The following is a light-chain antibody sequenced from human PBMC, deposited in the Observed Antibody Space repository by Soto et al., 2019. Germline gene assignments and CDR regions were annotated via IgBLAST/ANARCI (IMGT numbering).Light chain of an antibody. CDR1: QSLLHGNGYNY. J-gene: IGKJ2*01. Sequence: DLVMTQSPLSLTVTPGEPASISCRSSQSLLHGNGYNYLDWYLQRPGQSPQVLIHLGSYRASGVPDRLSGSGSGTDFTLKISRVEAEDVGVYYCMQALQTPYTFGQGTKLEIK. CDR3: MQALQTPYT. CDR2: LGS. V-gene: IGKV2-28*01.